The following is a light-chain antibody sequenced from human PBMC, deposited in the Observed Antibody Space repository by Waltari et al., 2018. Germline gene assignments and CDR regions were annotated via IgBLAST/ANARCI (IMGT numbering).Light chain of an antibody. Sequence: DIHMTQSPSSLSASVGDKVTITCRASQVISNALAWYQQKPGKAPKLLISAASNLQSGVPSRFSGSGSGADFTLTISSLQPEDFAVYLCQQHNNYPRTFGQGTKVEIK. CDR2: AAS. J-gene: IGKJ1*01. V-gene: IGKV1-17*01. CDR3: QQHNNYPRT. CDR1: QVISNA.